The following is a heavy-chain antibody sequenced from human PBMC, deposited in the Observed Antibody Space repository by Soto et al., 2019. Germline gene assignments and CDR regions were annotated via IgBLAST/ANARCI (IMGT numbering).Heavy chain of an antibody. CDR3: AKGWGWYSY. Sequence: QVQLVESGGGVVQPGRSLRLSCAASGFTFSSYGMHWVRQAPGKRLEWVAVISYDGSNKYYADSVKGRFTISRDNSKNTLYLKMNSLRAEDTAVYYCAKGWGWYSYWGQGTLVTVSS. D-gene: IGHD2-15*01. J-gene: IGHJ4*02. CDR1: GFTFSSYG. V-gene: IGHV3-30*18. CDR2: ISYDGSNK.